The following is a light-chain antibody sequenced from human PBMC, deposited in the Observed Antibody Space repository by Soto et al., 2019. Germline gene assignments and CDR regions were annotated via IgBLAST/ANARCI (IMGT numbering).Light chain of an antibody. Sequence: EIVLTQSPGTLSLSPGERATLSCRASQSIGSTYLVWYQHKPGQAPRLLIYGTSSRATGIPDRFSGSGSGTDFTLTISRLEPEDVAVYYCQHYGSSPPMYTFGQGTTLEI. J-gene: IGKJ2*01. V-gene: IGKV3-20*01. CDR2: GTS. CDR1: QSIGSTY. CDR3: QHYGSSPPMYT.